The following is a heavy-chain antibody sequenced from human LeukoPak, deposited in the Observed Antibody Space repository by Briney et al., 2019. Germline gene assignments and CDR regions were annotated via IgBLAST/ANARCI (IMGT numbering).Heavy chain of an antibody. Sequence: KPGGSLRLSCAASGFTFSDYHMNWIRRAPGKGLEWVSYISSSGFTIYFADSVKGRFTISRDNAKNSLYLQMNSLRAEDTAVYYRARGDRAMRHDAFDIWGQGTMVTVSS. CDR3: ARGDRAMRHDAFDI. J-gene: IGHJ3*02. CDR2: ISSSGFTI. D-gene: IGHD5-18*01. CDR1: GFTFSDYH. V-gene: IGHV3-11*01.